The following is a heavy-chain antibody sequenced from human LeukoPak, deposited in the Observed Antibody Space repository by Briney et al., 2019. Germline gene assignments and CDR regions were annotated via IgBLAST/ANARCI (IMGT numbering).Heavy chain of an antibody. Sequence: GASVKVSCKASGYTFASYAMHWVRQAPGQRLEWMGWINAGNGNTKYSQKFQGRVTITRDTSASTAYMELSSLRSEDTAVYYCARDRDPSQWLVMVYWGQGTLVTVSS. V-gene: IGHV1-3*01. CDR1: GYTFASYA. CDR2: INAGNGNT. D-gene: IGHD6-19*01. J-gene: IGHJ4*02. CDR3: ARDRDPSQWLVMVY.